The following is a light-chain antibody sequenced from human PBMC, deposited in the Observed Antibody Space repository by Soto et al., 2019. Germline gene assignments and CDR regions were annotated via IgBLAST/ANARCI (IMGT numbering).Light chain of an antibody. Sequence: QSVLTQPASLSGSPGQSITISCTGTSSDVGDYNYVSWYQQHPGKAPKLMIYDVTNRPSVVSNRFSGSKSGNTASLTISGLQAEDEADYYCSSYRSSSTLSVFGTGTQLTVL. V-gene: IGLV2-14*01. CDR2: DVT. J-gene: IGLJ7*01. CDR1: SSDVGDYNY. CDR3: SSYRSSSTLSV.